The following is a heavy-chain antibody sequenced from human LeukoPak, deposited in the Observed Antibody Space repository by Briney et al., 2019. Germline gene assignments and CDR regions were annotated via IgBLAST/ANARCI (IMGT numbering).Heavy chain of an antibody. CDR1: GFTFSYYW. V-gene: IGHV3-74*03. Sequence: GGSLRLSCAASGFTFSYYWMHWVRQAPGEGLVWVSRINDDGRTTTYADSVKGRITISIDNAKNTLYLQMSSLRVEDTAVYYCARSGITMVGGASIGLLTFDIWGPGTMVTVSP. D-gene: IGHD3-10*01. CDR2: INDDGRTT. J-gene: IGHJ3*02. CDR3: ARSGITMVGGASIGLLTFDI.